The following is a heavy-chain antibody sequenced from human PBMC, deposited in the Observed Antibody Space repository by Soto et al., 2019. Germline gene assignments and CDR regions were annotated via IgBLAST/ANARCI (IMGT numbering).Heavy chain of an antibody. J-gene: IGHJ6*02. D-gene: IGHD3-3*01. CDR2: MNPNSGNT. CDR3: ARGRTITYYDFWSGPRVGMDV. Sequence: ASGKVSCKASGYTFTSYDINWVRQATGQGLEWMGWMNPNSGNTGYAQKFQGRVTMTRNTSISTAYMELSSLRSEDTAVYYCARGRTITYYDFWSGPRVGMDVWGQGTTVTVSS. CDR1: GYTFTSYD. V-gene: IGHV1-8*01.